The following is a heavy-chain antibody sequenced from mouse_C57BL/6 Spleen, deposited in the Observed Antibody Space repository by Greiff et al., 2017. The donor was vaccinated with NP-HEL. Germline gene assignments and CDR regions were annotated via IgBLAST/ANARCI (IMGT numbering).Heavy chain of an antibody. CDR3: GRSARTTVVAYGC. J-gene: IGHJ2*01. Sequence: EVQLQQSGPELVKPGASVKISCKASGYSFTDYNMNWVKQSNGKSLEWIGVINPNYGTTSYNQKFKGKATLTVDQSSSTADMQLNSLTSEDSAVYYCGRSARTTVVAYGCWGQGTTLTVAS. CDR1: GYSFTDYN. V-gene: IGHV1-39*01. CDR2: INPNYGTT. D-gene: IGHD1-1*01.